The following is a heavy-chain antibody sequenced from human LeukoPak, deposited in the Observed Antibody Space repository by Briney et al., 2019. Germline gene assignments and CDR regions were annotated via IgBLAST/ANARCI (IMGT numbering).Heavy chain of an antibody. J-gene: IGHJ1*01. CDR2: VYYSGRT. CDR3: ARRRYYXSSXXXD. V-gene: IGHV4-39*01. CDR1: GDSIRSSSYY. Sequence: PSETLSLTCSVSGDSIRSSSYYWDWIRQSPGKGLEWIGSVYYSGRTYYNPSLESRGTISLDTSTNQFSLKLGPVTAADTALYYCARRRYYXSSXXXDWXQGTLVTVSS. D-gene: IGHD3-22*01.